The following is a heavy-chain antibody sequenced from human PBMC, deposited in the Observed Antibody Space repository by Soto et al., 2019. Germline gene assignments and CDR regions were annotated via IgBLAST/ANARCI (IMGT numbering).Heavy chain of an antibody. Sequence: QVRLVLSGDELKKPGASMKVSCKASGYAFSDHGISWVRQAPGQGLEWIGWISAYNGNTNYAQKFQGRVTVTTDASTATAYMEVRSLTSDDTAVYYCARDHRYSSSFFDSWSPGTLITVSS. V-gene: IGHV1-18*04. CDR1: GYAFSDHG. J-gene: IGHJ4*02. CDR2: ISAYNGNT. CDR3: ARDHRYSSSFFDS. D-gene: IGHD6-6*01.